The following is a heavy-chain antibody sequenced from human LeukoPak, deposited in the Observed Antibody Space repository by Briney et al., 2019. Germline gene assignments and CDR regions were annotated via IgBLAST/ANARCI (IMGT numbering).Heavy chain of an antibody. V-gene: IGHV1-46*01. J-gene: IGHJ5*02. D-gene: IGHD3-10*02. CDR1: GYTFINYY. CDR2: INPSGGST. CDR3: ARGPHRRTYDRDNWFDP. Sequence: ASVTVSCKASGYTFINYYMHWVRQAPGQGLEWMGIINPSGGSTSCGQKFQGRVTMTRDMSTSTFYMELSSLRFEDTAVYYCARGPHRRTYDRDNWFDPWGQRTLVTVSS.